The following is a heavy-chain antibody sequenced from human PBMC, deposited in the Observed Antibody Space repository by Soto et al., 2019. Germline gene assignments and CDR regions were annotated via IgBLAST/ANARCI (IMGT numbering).Heavy chain of an antibody. D-gene: IGHD3-3*01. Sequence: QVQLAQSGAEVKKPGSSVRVSCQTSRGTFNTSPISWMRQAPGQGLEWLGDILPVFGMVNYAHQFQDRLNFTADESTTSVCMEVSRLTPEDTAVYFCATTHLRGRHYDFRSPPTASLYHYGLGVWGQGTTVIVSS. J-gene: IGHJ6*02. CDR1: RGTFNTSP. CDR3: ATTHLRGRHYDFRSPPTASLYHYGLGV. V-gene: IGHV1-69*01. CDR2: ILPVFGMV.